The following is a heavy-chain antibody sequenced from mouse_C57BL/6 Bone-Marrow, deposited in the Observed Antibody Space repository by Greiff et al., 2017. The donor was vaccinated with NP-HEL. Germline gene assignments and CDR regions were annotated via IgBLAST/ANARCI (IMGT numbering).Heavy chain of an antibody. V-gene: IGHV1-52*01. CDR1: GYTFTSYW. J-gene: IGHJ1*03. CDR2: IDPSDSET. CDR3: ARHYGSSPHWYFDV. D-gene: IGHD1-1*01. Sequence: VQLQQPGAELVRPGSSVKLSCKASGYTFTSYWMHWVKQRPIQGLEWIGNIDPSDSETHYNQKFKDKATLTVDKSSSTAYMQLSSLTSEDSAVYYCARHYGSSPHWYFDVWGTGTTVTVSS.